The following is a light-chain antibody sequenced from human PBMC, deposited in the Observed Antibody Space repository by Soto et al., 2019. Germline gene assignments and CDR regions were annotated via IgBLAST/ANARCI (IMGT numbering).Light chain of an antibody. CDR2: DAS. J-gene: IGKJ2*03. CDR3: QQYNNWPYS. V-gene: IGKV1-5*01. Sequence: DIQMTQSPSTLSASVGDRVTITCRASQSISSWLAWYQQKPGKAPKLLIYDASSLESGVPSRFSGSGSGTEFTLTISSLQPDDFATYYCQQYNNWPYSFAQGTKVDI. CDR1: QSISSW.